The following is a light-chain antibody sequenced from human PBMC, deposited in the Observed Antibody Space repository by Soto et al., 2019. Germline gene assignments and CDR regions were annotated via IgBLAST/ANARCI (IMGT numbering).Light chain of an antibody. Sequence: PGERATLSCRASQSVSSRSLAWYQQKPGQAPRLLISGASSRAADIPDRFSGSGSGTDFTLTINRLEPEDSAVYYCQQYNSWPPITFGQGTRLEIK. CDR2: GAS. V-gene: IGKV3-20*01. J-gene: IGKJ5*01. CDR1: QSVSSRS. CDR3: QQYNSWPPIT.